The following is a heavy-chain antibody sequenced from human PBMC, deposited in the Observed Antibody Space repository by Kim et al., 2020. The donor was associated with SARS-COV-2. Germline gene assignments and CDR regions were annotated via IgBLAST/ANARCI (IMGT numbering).Heavy chain of an antibody. V-gene: IGHV3-66*01. J-gene: IGHJ4*02. Sequence: GGSLRLSCAASGFTVSSKYMSWVRQAPGKGLEWVSAIYIDGSTYYADSVKGRFTISRDNSKNTVYLQMNSLRAEDTAVYYCARDVFSINYFDYWGQGTL. CDR1: GFTVSSKY. CDR3: ARDVFSINYFDY. D-gene: IGHD3-16*01. CDR2: IYIDGST.